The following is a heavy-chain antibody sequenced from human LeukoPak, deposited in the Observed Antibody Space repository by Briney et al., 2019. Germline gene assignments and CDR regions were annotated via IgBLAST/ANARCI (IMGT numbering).Heavy chain of an antibody. CDR1: GFTLSSYT. Sequence: GGSLRLSCAASGFTLSSYTMNWVRQAPGKGLEWVSSISSSSSYIYYADSVKGRFTISRDNAKNSLYVQMNSLRAEDTAVYYCARDSLDYYDSSGRYYYYGMDVWGQGTTVTVSS. CDR3: ARDSLDYYDSSGRYYYYGMDV. V-gene: IGHV3-21*01. J-gene: IGHJ6*02. CDR2: ISSSSSYI. D-gene: IGHD3-22*01.